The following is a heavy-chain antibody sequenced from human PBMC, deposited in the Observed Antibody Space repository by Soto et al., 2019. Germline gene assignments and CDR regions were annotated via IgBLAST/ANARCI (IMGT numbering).Heavy chain of an antibody. V-gene: IGHV3-30*18. Sequence: PGGSLRLSCAASGFTFSSYGMHWVRQAPGKGLEWVAVISYDGSNKYYADSVKGRFTISRDNSKNTLYLQMNGLRAEDTAVYYCAKEGYGVVIPEPLDYWGQGTLVTVSS. CDR3: AKEGYGVVIPEPLDY. CDR2: ISYDGSNK. D-gene: IGHD3-3*01. J-gene: IGHJ4*02. CDR1: GFTFSSYG.